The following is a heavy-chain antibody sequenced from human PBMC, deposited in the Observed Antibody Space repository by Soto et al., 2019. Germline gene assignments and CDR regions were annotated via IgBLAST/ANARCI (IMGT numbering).Heavy chain of an antibody. Sequence: RLSCAASGFTFSSYSMNWVRQAPGKGLGWVSSISSSSSYIYYADSVKGRFTISRDNAKNSLYLQMNSLRAEDTAVYYCARDRGQLARAFDIWGQGTMVTVSS. CDR3: ARDRGQLARAFDI. J-gene: IGHJ3*02. CDR1: GFTFSSYS. D-gene: IGHD6-6*01. CDR2: ISSSSSYI. V-gene: IGHV3-21*01.